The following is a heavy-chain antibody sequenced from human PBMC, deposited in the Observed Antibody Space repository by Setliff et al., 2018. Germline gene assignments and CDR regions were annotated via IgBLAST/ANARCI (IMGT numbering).Heavy chain of an antibody. V-gene: IGHV3-23*01. CDR2: ISGSAQTT. D-gene: IGHD3-3*01. CDR1: GFTFSSYA. Sequence: RGSLRLSCAASGFTFSSYAITWVRQAPGKGLEWVSMISGSAQTTYYADSVKGRFTISRDNSKNTVYLEMNSLRAADTAVYYCVKPTWAGEVSSPFAFWFESWGQGTLVTVSS. CDR3: VKPTWAGEVSSPFAFWFES. J-gene: IGHJ5*01.